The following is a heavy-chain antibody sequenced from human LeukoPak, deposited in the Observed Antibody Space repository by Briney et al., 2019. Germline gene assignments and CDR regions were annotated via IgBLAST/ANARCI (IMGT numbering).Heavy chain of an antibody. CDR2: ISSSGSTI. V-gene: IGHV3-48*03. CDR3: AKDGGSGWYPSDFDY. D-gene: IGHD6-19*01. J-gene: IGHJ4*02. CDR1: GFTFSNYE. Sequence: PGGSPRLSCAGSGFTFSNYEMNWVRQAPGKGLGWVSYISSSGSTIYYADSVKGRFTISRDNAKNSLYLQMNSLRAKDTAIYYCAKDGGSGWYPSDFDYWGQGTLVTVSS.